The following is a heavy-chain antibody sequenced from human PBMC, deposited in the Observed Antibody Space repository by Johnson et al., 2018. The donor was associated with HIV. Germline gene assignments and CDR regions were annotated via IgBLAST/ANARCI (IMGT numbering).Heavy chain of an antibody. CDR1: GFTFSSYA. CDR2: ISYDGSNK. D-gene: IGHD1-26*01. J-gene: IGHJ3*02. Sequence: VQLVESGGGVVQPGRSLRLSCAASGFTFSSYAMHWVRQAPGKGLEWVAVISYDGSNKYYADSVQGRFTISRDNSKHTLYLQMGSLRAEDMDVYYWARGGGVVGNAFDIWGQGTMVTVTS. CDR3: ARGGGVVGNAFDI. V-gene: IGHV3-30*14.